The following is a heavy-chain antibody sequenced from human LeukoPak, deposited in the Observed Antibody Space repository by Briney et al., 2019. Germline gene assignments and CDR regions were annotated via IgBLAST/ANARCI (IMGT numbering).Heavy chain of an antibody. CDR2: IFPSGGEI. V-gene: IGHV3-23*01. CDR1: GFTFSNHA. Sequence: GGSRRLSCAASGFTFSNHATSWVRQAPGKGLEWVSSIFPSGGEIHYADSVRGRFTISRDNSKSTLSLQMNSLRAEDTAIYYCATYRQVLLPFESWGQGTLVTVSS. CDR3: ATYRQVLLPFES. J-gene: IGHJ4*02. D-gene: IGHD2-8*02.